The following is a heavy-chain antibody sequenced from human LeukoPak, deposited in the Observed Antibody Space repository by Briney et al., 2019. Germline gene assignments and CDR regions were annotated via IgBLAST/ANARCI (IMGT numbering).Heavy chain of an antibody. CDR3: AKSISRPYYMDV. CDR1: GFTFSSYA. V-gene: IGHV3-23*01. Sequence: GGSLRLSCAASGFTFSSYAMSWVRQAPGKGLEWISAISGSGGSTYYADSVKGRFTISRDNSKNTPYLQMNSLRAEDTAVYYCAKSISRPYYMDVGGKGTTVTVS. D-gene: IGHD3-3*02. J-gene: IGHJ6*03. CDR2: ISGSGGST.